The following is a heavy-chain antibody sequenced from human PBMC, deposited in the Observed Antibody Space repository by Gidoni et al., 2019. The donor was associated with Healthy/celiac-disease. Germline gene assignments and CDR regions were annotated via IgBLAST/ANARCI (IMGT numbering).Heavy chain of an antibody. J-gene: IGHJ4*02. Sequence: EVQLLESGGGLVQPGGSLRLSCAASGFTFSSYAMSWVRQAPGKGVERVSAISGSGGSTYYADSVKGRFTISRDNSKNTLYLQMNSLRAEDTAVYYCAKGWGYSYGTFDYWGQGTLVTVSS. CDR2: ISGSGGST. CDR3: AKGWGYSYGTFDY. D-gene: IGHD5-18*01. CDR1: GFTFSSYA. V-gene: IGHV3-23*01.